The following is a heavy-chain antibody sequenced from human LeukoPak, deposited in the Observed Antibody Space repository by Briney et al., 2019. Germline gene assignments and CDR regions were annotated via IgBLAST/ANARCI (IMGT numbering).Heavy chain of an antibody. D-gene: IGHD5-12*01. J-gene: IGHJ5*02. CDR2: ISGDGGST. V-gene: IGHV3-43*02. CDR3: AKVAAYSGDGKWFDP. Sequence: QAGGSLRLSCAASGFTFDDYAMHWVRQAPGKGLEWVSLISGDGGSTYYADSVKGRFTISRANSKNSLYLQMDSLRTEATALYYCAKVAAYSGDGKWFDPWGQGTLVTVSS. CDR1: GFTFDDYA.